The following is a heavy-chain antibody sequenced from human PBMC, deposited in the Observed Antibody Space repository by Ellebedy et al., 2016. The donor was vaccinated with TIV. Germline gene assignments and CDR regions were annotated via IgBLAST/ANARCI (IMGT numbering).Heavy chain of an antibody. Sequence: AASVKVSCKASGYTFTSYGISWVRQAPGQGLEWMGWISAYNGNTNYAQKLQGRVTMTTDTSTSTAYMELRSLRSDDTAVYYCARDYYDSSGYYLGYYYGMDVWGQGTTVTVSS. CDR2: ISAYNGNT. D-gene: IGHD3-22*01. CDR1: GYTFTSYG. J-gene: IGHJ6*02. V-gene: IGHV1-18*01. CDR3: ARDYYDSSGYYLGYYYGMDV.